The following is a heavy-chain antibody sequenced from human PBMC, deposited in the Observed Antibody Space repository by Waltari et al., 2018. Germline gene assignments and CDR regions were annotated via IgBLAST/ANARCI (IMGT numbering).Heavy chain of an antibody. V-gene: IGHV3-7*01. Sequence: EVQLVESGGGLVQPGGSLRLSCAASAFSFSSFWLTWVRQTPGKGLEWVANIKQDGSEQNYVDSVKGRFTISRDNANNSLHLQMHSLRAEDTAVYSCARESSSFSNYISYGMDVWGQGTTVTVAS. J-gene: IGHJ6*02. D-gene: IGHD4-4*01. CDR1: AFSFSSFW. CDR3: ARESSSFSNYISYGMDV. CDR2: IKQDGSEQ.